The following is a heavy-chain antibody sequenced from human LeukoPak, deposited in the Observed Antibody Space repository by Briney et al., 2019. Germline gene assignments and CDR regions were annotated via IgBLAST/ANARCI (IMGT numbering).Heavy chain of an antibody. D-gene: IGHD3-16*02. CDR3: ARLTAYYVWGSYRYFAEKLRIETRRQRTNWFDP. CDR1: GYSINSGYY. CDR2: INHSGST. Sequence: SETLSLTCTVSGYSINSGYYWSWIRQPPGKGLEWIGEINHSGSTNYNPSLKSRVTISVDTSKNQFSLKLSSVTAADTAVYYCARLTAYYVWGSYRYFAEKLRIETRRQRTNWFDPWGQGTLVTVSS. V-gene: IGHV4-34*01. J-gene: IGHJ5*02.